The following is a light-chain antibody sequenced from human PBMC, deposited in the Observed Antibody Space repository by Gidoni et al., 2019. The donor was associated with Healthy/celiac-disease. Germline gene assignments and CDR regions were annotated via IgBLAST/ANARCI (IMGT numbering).Light chain of an antibody. Sequence: DIQMTQAPSNLSASVGDRVTITCRASQSSSSWLAWYQQKPGKAPKLLIYKASSLESGVPSGFSGSGSGTEFTLTISSLQPDDFATYYCQQYNSYPYTFGQGTKLEIK. CDR2: KAS. CDR1: QSSSSW. V-gene: IGKV1-5*03. J-gene: IGKJ2*01. CDR3: QQYNSYPYT.